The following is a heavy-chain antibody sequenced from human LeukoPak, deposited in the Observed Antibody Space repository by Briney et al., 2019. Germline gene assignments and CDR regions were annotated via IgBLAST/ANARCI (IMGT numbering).Heavy chain of an antibody. Sequence: GGSLRLSCAASGFTFSSYAMHWVRQAPGKGLEWVAVISYDGSNKYYADSVKGRFTVSRDDSKSTLYLQMNSLRADDTAVYYCAKDGSSYYYIYYWGQGTLVTVSS. J-gene: IGHJ4*02. V-gene: IGHV3-30*04. D-gene: IGHD3-22*01. CDR1: GFTFSSYA. CDR2: ISYDGSNK. CDR3: AKDGSSYYYIYY.